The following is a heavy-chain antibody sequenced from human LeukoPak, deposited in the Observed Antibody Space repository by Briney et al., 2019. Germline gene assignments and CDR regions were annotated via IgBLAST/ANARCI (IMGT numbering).Heavy chain of an antibody. J-gene: IGHJ5*02. Sequence: SETPSLTCTVSGGSISSRSNYWAWIRQPPGKGLEWIGSIDYSGSTYYNPSLKIRVTMSIDTSKNQMSLKLSSVTAADSAVYYCATETRTYYSGSGSHTETNWFDPWGQGTLVTVSS. CDR3: ATETRTYYSGSGSHTETNWFDP. V-gene: IGHV4-39*05. CDR2: IDYSGST. CDR1: GGSISSRSNY. D-gene: IGHD3-10*01.